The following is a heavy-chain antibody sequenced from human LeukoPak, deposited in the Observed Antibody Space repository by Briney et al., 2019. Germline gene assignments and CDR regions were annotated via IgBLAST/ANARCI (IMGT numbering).Heavy chain of an antibody. Sequence: GGSLRLSCEASGFSFYDYAMYWVRQAPGKGLEWVSGISGSGGSTYYADSVKGRFTISRDNSKNTLYLQMNSLRGEDTAVYYCAKSRAWDYFDYWGQGTLVTVSS. CDR1: GFSFYDYA. V-gene: IGHV3-23*01. D-gene: IGHD7-27*01. J-gene: IGHJ4*02. CDR2: ISGSGGST. CDR3: AKSRAWDYFDY.